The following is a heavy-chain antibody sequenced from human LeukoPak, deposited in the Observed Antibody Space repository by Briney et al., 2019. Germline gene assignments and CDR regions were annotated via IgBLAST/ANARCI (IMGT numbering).Heavy chain of an antibody. V-gene: IGHV3-7*01. CDR3: ARGPNYEILTGYWRGYYFDY. Sequence: PEGSLRLSCAASGFTFSSYWMSWVRQAPGKGLEWVANIKQDGSEKYYVDSVKGRFTISRDNAKNSLYLQMNSLRAEDTAAYYCARGPNYEILTGYWRGYYFDYWGQGTLVTVSS. CDR1: GFTFSSYW. CDR2: IKQDGSEK. D-gene: IGHD3-9*01. J-gene: IGHJ4*02.